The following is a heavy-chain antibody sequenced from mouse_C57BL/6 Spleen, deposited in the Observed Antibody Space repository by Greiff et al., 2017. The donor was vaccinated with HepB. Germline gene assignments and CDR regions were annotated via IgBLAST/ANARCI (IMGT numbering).Heavy chain of an antibody. CDR2: IYPGDGDT. CDR1: GYAFSSSW. J-gene: IGHJ3*01. D-gene: IGHD2-4*01. CDR3: ASPPIYDYDVGFAY. V-gene: IGHV1-82*01. Sequence: SGPELVKPGASVKISCKASGYAFSSSWMNWVKQRPGKGLEWIGRIYPGDGDTNYNGKFKGKATLTADKSSSTAYMQLSSLTSEDSAVYFCASPPIYDYDVGFAYWGQGTLVTVSA.